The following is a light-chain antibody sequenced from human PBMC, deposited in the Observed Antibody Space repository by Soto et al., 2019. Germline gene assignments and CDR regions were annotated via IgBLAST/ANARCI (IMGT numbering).Light chain of an antibody. CDR1: SSDVGGYNY. J-gene: IGLJ1*01. CDR2: DVI. CDR3: SSYTTSNTRQIV. Sequence: QSALTQPASVSGSPGQSITISCTGTSSDVGGYNYVSWYQHHPGKAPKLMIDDVINRPSGVSNRFSGYKSGNTASLTISGLQPEDEADYYCSSYTTSNTRQIVFGTGTKLTVL. V-gene: IGLV2-14*03.